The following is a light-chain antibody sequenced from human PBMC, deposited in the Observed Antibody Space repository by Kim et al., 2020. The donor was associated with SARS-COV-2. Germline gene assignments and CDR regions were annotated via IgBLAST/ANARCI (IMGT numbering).Light chain of an antibody. J-gene: IGKJ2*01. CDR1: QGISSY. CDR3: QQYYSYPRT. CDR2: AAS. V-gene: IGKV1-8*01. Sequence: AIRMTQSPSSFSASTGDRVTITCRASQGISSYLAWYQQKLGKAPKLLIYAASTFQSGVPSRFSGSGSGTDFTLTISCLQSEDFATYYCQQYYSYPRTFGQGTKLEI.